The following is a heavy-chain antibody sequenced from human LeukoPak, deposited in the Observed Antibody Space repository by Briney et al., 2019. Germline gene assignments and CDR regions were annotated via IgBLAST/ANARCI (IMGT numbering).Heavy chain of an antibody. CDR1: GFSFDDYG. CDR2: INWNGGST. D-gene: IGHD2-21*02. J-gene: IGHJ4*02. Sequence: GGSLRLSCTASGFSFDDYGMSWVRQAPGKGLEWVSGINWNGGSTGYADSVKGRFTISRDNAKNSLYLQMNSLRAEDTALYYCARFVVVTATKYYFDYWGEGALVTVSS. CDR3: ARFVVVTATKYYFDY. V-gene: IGHV3-20*04.